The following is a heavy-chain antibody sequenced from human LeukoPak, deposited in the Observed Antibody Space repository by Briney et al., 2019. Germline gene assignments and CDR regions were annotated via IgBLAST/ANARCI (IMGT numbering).Heavy chain of an antibody. D-gene: IGHD6-19*01. CDR2: INYSGST. J-gene: IGHJ4*02. V-gene: IGHV4-39*02. Sequence: SETLSLTCTVSGGSISSNNYYWAWIRQPPGKGLELIATINYSGSTYYNPSLRSRVTVSVDTSKNQFSLKLSSVTAADTAVYYCARDIAHSSGWGYFDYWGQGTLVTVSS. CDR1: GGSISSNNYY. CDR3: ARDIAHSSGWGYFDY.